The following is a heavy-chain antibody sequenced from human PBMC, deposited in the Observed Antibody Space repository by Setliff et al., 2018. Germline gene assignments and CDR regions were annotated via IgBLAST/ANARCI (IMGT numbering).Heavy chain of an antibody. Sequence: SETLSLTCTVSGGSINEANYYWSWIRQPAGKGLEWIGYIHHTGTTFYNPSLRSRVTISVDTSKNQFSLKLTSLTAADTAVYYCARAKDGYDFDYFDYWGQGTPVTVSS. CDR2: IHHTGTT. CDR1: GGSINEANYY. J-gene: IGHJ4*02. D-gene: IGHD5-12*01. CDR3: ARAKDGYDFDYFDY. V-gene: IGHV4-30-4*01.